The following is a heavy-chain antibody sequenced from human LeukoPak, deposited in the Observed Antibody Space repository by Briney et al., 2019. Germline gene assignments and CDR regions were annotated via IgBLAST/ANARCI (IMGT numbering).Heavy chain of an antibody. V-gene: IGHV3-15*01. D-gene: IGHD3-3*01. CDR1: GFTSSNAW. J-gene: IGHJ3*02. CDR2: IKSKTDGGTT. CDR3: TAEKPYYDFWHDAFDI. Sequence: GGSLRLSCAASGFTSSNAWMSWVRQAPGKGLEWVGRIKSKTDGGTTDYAAPVKGRFTISRDDSKNTLYLQMNSLKTEDTAVYYCTAEKPYYDFWHDAFDIWGQGTMVTVSS.